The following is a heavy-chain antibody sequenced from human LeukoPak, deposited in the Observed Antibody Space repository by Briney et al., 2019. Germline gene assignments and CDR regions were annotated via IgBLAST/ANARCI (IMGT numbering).Heavy chain of an antibody. D-gene: IGHD6-19*01. CDR3: ARKIAVAGKGEDY. V-gene: IGHV1-69*04. J-gene: IGHJ4*02. CDR2: IAPILGIA. CDR1: GGTFSSYA. Sequence: ASVKVSCKASGGTFSSYAISWVRQTPGQGLEWMGRIAPILGIANYAQKFQGRVTITADKSTSTAYMELSSLRSEDTAVYYCARKIAVAGKGEDYWGQGTLVTVSS.